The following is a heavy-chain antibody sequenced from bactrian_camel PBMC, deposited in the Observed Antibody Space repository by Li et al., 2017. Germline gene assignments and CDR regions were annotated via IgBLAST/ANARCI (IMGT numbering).Heavy chain of an antibody. CDR2: INRSGGST. D-gene: IGHD6*01. J-gene: IGHJ4*01. CDR1: GFTLSTYA. CDR3: VRAGGTWYLAHEYNY. Sequence: QLVESGGGLVQPGGSLKLSCAGSGFTLSTYAMYWVRQAPGKGLEWVSRINRSGGSTYTAASVLGRFTISRDNAKNTVYLQMNSLKPEDTAVYYCVRAGGTWYLAHEYNYWGQGTQVTVS. V-gene: IGHV3S25*01.